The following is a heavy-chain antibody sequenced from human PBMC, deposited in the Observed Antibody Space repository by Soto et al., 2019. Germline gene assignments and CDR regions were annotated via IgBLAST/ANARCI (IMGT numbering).Heavy chain of an antibody. D-gene: IGHD6-19*01. CDR2: ISSSSRDK. V-gene: IGHV3-21*02. CDR3: AKADGEQWLIPHLDN. Sequence: EVQLVESGGGLVKPGGTLRLSCAASGFTFSTYTFNWVRQAPGKGLEWVSSISSSSRDKFYADSLKARVTISRDNANASVFLQMDNLRFEDTARYFCAKADGEQWLIPHLDNWGQGTLVTVS. CDR1: GFTFSTYT. J-gene: IGHJ4*02.